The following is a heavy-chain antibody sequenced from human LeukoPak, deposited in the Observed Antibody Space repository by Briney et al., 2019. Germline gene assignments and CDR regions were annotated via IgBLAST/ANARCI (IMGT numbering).Heavy chain of an antibody. Sequence: SVTVSCKASGYTFTGYYMHWVRHAPEEGLEWMGWINPNRGGTNYAQTFQGRVTMTRDTYISTACMELSRLRSDDTVVYYCGREGRRDGYNMHYWGQGTLVTVSS. CDR3: GREGRRDGYNMHY. CDR2: INPNRGGT. D-gene: IGHD5-24*01. CDR1: GYTFTGYY. V-gene: IGHV1-2*02. J-gene: IGHJ4*02.